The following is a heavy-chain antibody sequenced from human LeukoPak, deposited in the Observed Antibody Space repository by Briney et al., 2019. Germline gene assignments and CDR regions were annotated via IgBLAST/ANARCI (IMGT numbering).Heavy chain of an antibody. J-gene: IGHJ4*02. CDR2: ISSSGSTI. D-gene: IGHD6-13*01. V-gene: IGHV3-11*01. Sequence: PRGSLRLSCAASGFTFSDYYMSWIRQAPGKGLEWISYISSSGSTISYADSVKGRFTISRDNAENSLYLQMNSLRAEDTAVYYCASPWIAAAGSAGDYWGQGTLVTVPS. CDR1: GFTFSDYY. CDR3: ASPWIAAAGSAGDY.